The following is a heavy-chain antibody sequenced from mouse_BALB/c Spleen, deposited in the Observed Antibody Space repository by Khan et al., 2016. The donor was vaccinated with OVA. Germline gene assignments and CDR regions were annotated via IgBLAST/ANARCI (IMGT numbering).Heavy chain of an antibody. J-gene: IGHJ2*01. CDR2: INPYNDGT. CDR1: GYTFTRYL. V-gene: IGHV1S136*01. CDR3: ARPENKYERVFDY. Sequence: EVQLQQSGPELVKPGASVKMSCKASGYTFTRYLMHWVKQKPGQGLEWIGYINPYNDGTKYNEKFKGKATLTSDKSSSIAYMELNNLTSEDSAVYCCARPENKYERVFDYWGQGTTLTVSS. D-gene: IGHD2-14*01.